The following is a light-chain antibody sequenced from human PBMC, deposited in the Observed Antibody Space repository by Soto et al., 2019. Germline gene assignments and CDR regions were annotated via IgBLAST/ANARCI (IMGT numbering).Light chain of an antibody. CDR1: QSVSSY. V-gene: IGKV3-11*01. CDR2: DAS. Sequence: EIVLTQSPATLSLSPGERATPSCRASQSVSSYLAWYQQKPGQAPRLLIYDASNRATGIPARFSGSGSGTDFTLTISSLEPEDFAVYYCQQRSNWPPLTFGG. J-gene: IGKJ4*01. CDR3: QQRSNWPPLT.